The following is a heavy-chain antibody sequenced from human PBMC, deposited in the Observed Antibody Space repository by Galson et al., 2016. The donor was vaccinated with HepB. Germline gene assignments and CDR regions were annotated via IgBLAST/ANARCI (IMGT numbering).Heavy chain of an antibody. CDR3: ARDSFRVVAAAGMINWFDP. D-gene: IGHD6-13*01. J-gene: IGHJ5*02. CDR2: INAANGDT. Sequence: SVKVSCKASGYTFTTYAIHWLRQAPGQRLEWMGWINAANGDTKYSQKFQGRITITRDTSANTAYIDLSSLRSEDTAVYYCARDSFRVVAAAGMINWFDPWGQGTLVTVSS. V-gene: IGHV1-3*01. CDR1: GYTFTTYA.